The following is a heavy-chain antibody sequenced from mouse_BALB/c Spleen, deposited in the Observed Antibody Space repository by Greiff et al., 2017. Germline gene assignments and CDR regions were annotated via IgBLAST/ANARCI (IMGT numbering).Heavy chain of an antibody. J-gene: IGHJ1*01. Sequence: VQLQQSGAELVKPGASVKLSCTASGFNIKDTYMHWVKQRPEQGLEWIGRIDPANGNTKYDPKFQGKATITADTSSNTAYLQLSSLTSEDTAVYYCARDGSYVRYFDVWGAGTTVTVAS. CDR1: GFNIKDTY. D-gene: IGHD1-1*02. CDR2: IDPANGNT. CDR3: ARDGSYVRYFDV. V-gene: IGHV14-3*02.